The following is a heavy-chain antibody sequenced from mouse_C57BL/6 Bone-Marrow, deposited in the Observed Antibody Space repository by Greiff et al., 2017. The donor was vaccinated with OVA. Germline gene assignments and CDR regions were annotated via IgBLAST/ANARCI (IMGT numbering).Heavy chain of an antibody. CDR3: ARFYYGRYAMDY. D-gene: IGHD2-1*01. CDR1: GYTFTSYT. J-gene: IGHJ4*01. V-gene: IGHV1-4*01. CDR2: INPSSGYT. Sequence: QVQLQQSGAELARPGASVKMSCKASGYTFTSYTMHWVKQRPGQGLEWIGYINPSSGYTKYNQKFKDKATLTADKSSSTAYMQLSSLTSEDSAVYYCARFYYGRYAMDYWGQGTSVTVSS.